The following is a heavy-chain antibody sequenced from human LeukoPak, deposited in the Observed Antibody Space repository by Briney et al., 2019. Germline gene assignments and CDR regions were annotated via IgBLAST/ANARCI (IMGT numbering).Heavy chain of an antibody. V-gene: IGHV4-30-2*01. CDR1: GGSISSGGYY. D-gene: IGHD4-17*01. CDR3: ARDPPLARYYFDY. Sequence: SETLSLTCTVSGGSISSGGYYWSWIRQPPGKGLEWIGYIYHSGSTYYNPSLKSRVTISVDTSKNQFSLKLSSVTAADTAVYYCARDPPLARYYFDYWGQGTLVTVSS. J-gene: IGHJ4*02. CDR2: IYHSGST.